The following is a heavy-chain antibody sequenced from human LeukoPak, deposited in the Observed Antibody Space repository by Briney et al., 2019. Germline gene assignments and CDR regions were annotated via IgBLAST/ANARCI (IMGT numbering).Heavy chain of an antibody. Sequence: PGGSLRLSCAASGFTFSSYGMHWVRQAPGKGLEWVAVISYDGSNKYYADSVKGRFTISRDNSKNTLYLQMNSLRAEDTAVYYCAKSLAYCGGDCYEGGYFDYWGQGTLVTVSS. D-gene: IGHD2-21*02. J-gene: IGHJ4*02. CDR1: GFTFSSYG. V-gene: IGHV3-30*18. CDR2: ISYDGSNK. CDR3: AKSLAYCGGDCYEGGYFDY.